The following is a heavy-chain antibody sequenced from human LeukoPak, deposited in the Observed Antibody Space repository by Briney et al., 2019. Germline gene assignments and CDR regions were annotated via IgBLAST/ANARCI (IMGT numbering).Heavy chain of an antibody. CDR3: ARLPVIGVRFIDGMDV. V-gene: IGHV1-46*01. D-gene: IGHD2-21*01. CDR1: GYTFTDFY. J-gene: IGHJ6*02. CDR2: INPNGGST. Sequence: ASVKVSCKASGYTFTDFYMHWVRQAPGQGLEWMGIINPNGGSTTYAQKFQGRVTMTMDTSTSTVFMELSSLRSEDTAIYYCARLPVIGVRFIDGMDVWGQGTTVTVSS.